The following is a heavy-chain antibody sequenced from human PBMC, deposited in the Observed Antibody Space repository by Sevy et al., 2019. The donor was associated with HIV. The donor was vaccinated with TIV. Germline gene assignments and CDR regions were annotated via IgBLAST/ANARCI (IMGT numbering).Heavy chain of an antibody. CDR3: ARAKGIAVRGMARYFDY. CDR2: INRRGST. CDR1: GGSISSRNW. D-gene: IGHD2-15*01. J-gene: IGHJ4*02. V-gene: IGHV4-4*02. Sequence: SETLSLTCAVSGGSISSRNWWSWVRQSPEKGLEWIGEINRRGSTTYNPSLKSRVTISLHESQNQFSLNLTSVTAADTAVYYCARAKGIAVRGMARYFDYWGQRTLVTVSS.